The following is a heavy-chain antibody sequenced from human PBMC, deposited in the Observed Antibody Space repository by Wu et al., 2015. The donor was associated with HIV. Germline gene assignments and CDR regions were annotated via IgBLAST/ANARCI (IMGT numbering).Heavy chain of an antibody. V-gene: IGHV1-18*01. D-gene: IGHD3-22*01. J-gene: IGHJ4*02. Sequence: QVQLVQSGGEVKKPGASVKVACKASGYIFTSFGINWVRQAPGQGLEWMGWISGNNGKTNYAQKFQARVIMTTDTSTGTAYLELRSLRSDDTALYFCARGHYYDTTSSPSYWGQGTLVTVSS. CDR2: ISGNNGKT. CDR1: GYIFTSFG. CDR3: ARGHYYDTTSSPSY.